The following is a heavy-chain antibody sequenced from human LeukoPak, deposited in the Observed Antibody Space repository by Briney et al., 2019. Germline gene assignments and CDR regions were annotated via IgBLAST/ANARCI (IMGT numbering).Heavy chain of an antibody. CDR3: AKSAGGYYYYYMDV. CDR1: GGSISSYY. J-gene: IGHJ6*03. CDR2: IYYSGST. V-gene: IGHV4-59*01. D-gene: IGHD3-10*01. Sequence: SETLSLTCTVSGGSISSYYWSWIRQPPGKGLEWVGYIYYSGSTDYNPSLKSRVTISVDTSKNQFSLKLSSVTAADTAVYYCAKSAGGYYYYYMDVWGKGTTVTVSS.